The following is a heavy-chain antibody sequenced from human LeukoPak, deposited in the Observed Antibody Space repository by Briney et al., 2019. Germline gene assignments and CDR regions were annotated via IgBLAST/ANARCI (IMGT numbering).Heavy chain of an antibody. J-gene: IGHJ6*03. V-gene: IGHV4-4*07. CDR1: GGSFSGYY. CDR2: INTRGST. D-gene: IGHD5-12*01. CDR3: ARDRSAYDYDKRWFYYYMDV. Sequence: SETLSLTCAVYGGSFSGYYWSWIRQPAGKGLEWIGRINTRGSTNYNPSLKSRVTMSVDTSKNQFSLKLSSVTAADTAVYYCARDRSAYDYDKRWFYYYMDVWGKGTTVTISS.